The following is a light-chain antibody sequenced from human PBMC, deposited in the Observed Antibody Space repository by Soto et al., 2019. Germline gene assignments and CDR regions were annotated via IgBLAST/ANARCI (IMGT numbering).Light chain of an antibody. Sequence: QSVLTQPPSVSGAPGPRVTISCTGSSSNIGAGYDVHWYQQLPGTAPKLLISGNSHRPSGVPDRFSGSKSGTSASLAITGLQAEDEADYYCQSYDSSLSAVVFGGGTKLTVL. CDR2: GNS. CDR3: QSYDSSLSAVV. J-gene: IGLJ2*01. CDR1: SSNIGAGYD. V-gene: IGLV1-40*01.